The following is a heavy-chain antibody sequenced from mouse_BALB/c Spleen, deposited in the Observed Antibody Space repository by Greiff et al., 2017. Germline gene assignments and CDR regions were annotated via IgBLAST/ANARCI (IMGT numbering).Heavy chain of an antibody. CDR3: ARHLYYGYDGFAY. CDR2: ISSGGSYT. V-gene: IGHV5-6*01. CDR1: GFTFSSYG. J-gene: IGHJ3*01. D-gene: IGHD2-2*01. Sequence: EVKVVESGGDLVKPGGSLKLSCAASGFTFSSYGMSWVRQTPDKRLEWVATISSGGSYTYYPDSVKGRFTISRDNAKNTLYLQMSSLKSEDTAMYYCARHLYYGYDGFAYWGQGTLVTVSA.